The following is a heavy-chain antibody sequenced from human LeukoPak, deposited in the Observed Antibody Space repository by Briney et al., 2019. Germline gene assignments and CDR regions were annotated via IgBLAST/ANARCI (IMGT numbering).Heavy chain of an antibody. Sequence: KASETLSLTCTVSGGSISSSSYYWGWIRQPPGKGLEWIGSIYYSGSTYYNPSLKSRVTISVDTSKNQFSLKLSSVTAADTAVYYCARPGVRDFWSGYYDYFDYWGQGTLVTVSS. J-gene: IGHJ4*02. D-gene: IGHD3-3*01. CDR2: IYYSGST. CDR1: GGSISSSSYY. V-gene: IGHV4-39*01. CDR3: ARPGVRDFWSGYYDYFDY.